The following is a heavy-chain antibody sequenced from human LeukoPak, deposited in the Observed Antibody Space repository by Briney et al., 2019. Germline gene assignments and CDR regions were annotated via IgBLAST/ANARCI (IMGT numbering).Heavy chain of an antibody. CDR3: ARVQFRGNSYPRKLRY. V-gene: IGHV1-2*02. Sequence: ASVKACCKPSGYPFTGYDMHWVRQAPGQGLEWMGWIKPNSGGTNYAQKFQGRVTMTRDTSISTAYMELSRLRSDDTAVYFCARVQFRGNSYPRKLRYWGQGTLVTVSS. D-gene: IGHD5-18*01. J-gene: IGHJ4*02. CDR1: GYPFTGYD. CDR2: IKPNSGGT.